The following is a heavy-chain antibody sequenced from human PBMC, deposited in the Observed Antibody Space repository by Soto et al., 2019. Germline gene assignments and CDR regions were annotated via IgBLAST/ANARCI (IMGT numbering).Heavy chain of an antibody. CDR3: AGRWELLVDY. Sequence: PSETLSLTCTVSGGSISSSSYYWGWIRQPPGKGLEWIGSIYYSGSTYYNPSLKSRVTISVDTSKNQFSLKLSSVTAADTAVYYCAGRWELLVDYWGQGTLVTVSS. D-gene: IGHD1-26*01. CDR1: GGSISSSSYY. V-gene: IGHV4-39*01. CDR2: IYYSGST. J-gene: IGHJ4*02.